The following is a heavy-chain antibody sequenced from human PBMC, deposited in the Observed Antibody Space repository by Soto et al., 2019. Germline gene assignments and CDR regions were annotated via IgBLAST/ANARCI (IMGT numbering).Heavy chain of an antibody. CDR3: SHIPVTNTGHYFDY. J-gene: IGHJ4*02. CDR2: IYWDDDK. CDR1: GFSLSISAVG. Sequence: QITLKESGPTLVKPTQTLTLTCTFSGFSLSISAVGVGWIRQPPGKALEWLALIYWDDDKRYSPPLKSRLTTTQNTSKHQVVLTMANMDPVDTATYYCSHIPVTNTGHYFDYWGQGTLVTVSS. V-gene: IGHV2-5*02. D-gene: IGHD4-17*01.